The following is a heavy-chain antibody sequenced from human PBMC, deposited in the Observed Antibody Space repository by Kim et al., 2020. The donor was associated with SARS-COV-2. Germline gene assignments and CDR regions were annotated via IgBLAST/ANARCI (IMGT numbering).Heavy chain of an antibody. V-gene: IGHV1-69*13. CDR3: ASRGSSVTGTYAFDI. CDR1: GGTFSSYA. D-gene: IGHD1-7*01. Sequence: SVKVSCKASGGTFSSYAISWVRQAPGQGLEWMGGIIPIFGTANYAQKFQGRVTITADESTSTAYMELSSLRSEDTAVYYCASRGSSVTGTYAFDIWGQGTMVTVSS. J-gene: IGHJ3*02. CDR2: IIPIFGTA.